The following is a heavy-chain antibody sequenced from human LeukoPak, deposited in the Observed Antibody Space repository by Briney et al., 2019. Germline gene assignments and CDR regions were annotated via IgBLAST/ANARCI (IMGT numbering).Heavy chain of an antibody. D-gene: IGHD4-17*01. CDR3: ARVLGGYGDYWYWYFDL. V-gene: IGHV1-18*01. CDR1: GYTFTSYG. J-gene: IGHJ2*01. CDR2: ISAYNGNT. Sequence: ASVKVSCKASGYTFTSYGISWVRQAPGQGLEWMGWISAYNGNTNYAQKLQGRVTMTTDTSTSTAYMELSSLRSEDTAVYYCARVLGGYGDYWYWYFDLWGRGTLVTVSS.